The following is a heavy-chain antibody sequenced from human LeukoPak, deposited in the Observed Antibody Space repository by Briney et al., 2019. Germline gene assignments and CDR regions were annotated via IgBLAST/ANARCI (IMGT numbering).Heavy chain of an antibody. V-gene: IGHV3-74*01. D-gene: IGHD3-16*01. CDR3: ARPRGGVNVFYY. J-gene: IGHJ4*02. CDR2: INSDGSST. CDR1: GFTFSSYW. Sequence: GGSLRLSCAASGFTFSSYWMHWVRQAPGKGLVWVSRINSDGSSTSYADSVKGRFTISRDRSKNTLYLQMNSLRADDTAVYYCARPRGGVNVFYYWGQGTLVTVSS.